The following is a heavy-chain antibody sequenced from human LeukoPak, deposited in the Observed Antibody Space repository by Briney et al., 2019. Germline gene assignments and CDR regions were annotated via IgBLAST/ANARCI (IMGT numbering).Heavy chain of an antibody. CDR1: GFTFSSYA. CDR2: ISGSGGST. V-gene: IGHV3-23*01. CDR3: AKNSRRQWLVQQYFDY. Sequence: GGSLRLSCAASGFTFSSYAMSWVRQAPGKGLEWVSAISGSGGSTYYADSVKGRFTISRDNSKNTLYLQMNSLRAEDTAVYYCAKNSRRQWLVQQYFDYWGQGTLVTVSS. J-gene: IGHJ4*02. D-gene: IGHD6-19*01.